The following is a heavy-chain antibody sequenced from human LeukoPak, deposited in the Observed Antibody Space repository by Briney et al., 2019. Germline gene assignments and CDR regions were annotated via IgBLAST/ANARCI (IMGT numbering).Heavy chain of an antibody. D-gene: IGHD3-3*01. Sequence: ASVKVSCKASGYTFTNYGISWVRQAPGQGLEWMGWISAYNGNTHYAQNLQGRVTMTTDTSTSTAYMELKSLRSDDTAVYYCARGLTSERGWGTIWSGHSYYYMDVWGKGTTVTVSS. CDR3: ARGLTSERGWGTIWSGHSYYYMDV. CDR1: GYTFTNYG. CDR2: ISAYNGNT. J-gene: IGHJ6*03. V-gene: IGHV1-18*01.